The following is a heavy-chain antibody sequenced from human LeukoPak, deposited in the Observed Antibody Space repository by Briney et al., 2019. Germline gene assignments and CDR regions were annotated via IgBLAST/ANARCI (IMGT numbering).Heavy chain of an antibody. CDR2: IYPADSAS. Sequence: GESLKISCQGFGYTFSTYWIGWVRQLPGKGLEWMGTIYPADSASTYSPSFQGQVTMSADKSISTAFLQWSSLKASGTAVYYCARRVPVAGSVGFGYWGQGTLVIVSS. J-gene: IGHJ4*02. CDR1: GYTFSTYW. V-gene: IGHV5-51*01. CDR3: ARRVPVAGSVGFGY. D-gene: IGHD6-19*01.